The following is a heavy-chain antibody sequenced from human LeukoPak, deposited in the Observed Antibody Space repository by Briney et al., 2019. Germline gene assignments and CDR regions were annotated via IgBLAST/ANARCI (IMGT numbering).Heavy chain of an antibody. Sequence: PSETLSLTCAVYGGSFSGYYWSWIRQPPGKGLEWIGEINHSGSTNYNPSLKSRVTISVDTSKNQFSLKLSSVTAADTAVYYFATLQVGEFDEYYFDYWGQGTLVTVSS. V-gene: IGHV4-34*01. D-gene: IGHD1-26*01. CDR2: INHSGST. J-gene: IGHJ4*02. CDR3: ATLQVGEFDEYYFDY. CDR1: GGSFSGYY.